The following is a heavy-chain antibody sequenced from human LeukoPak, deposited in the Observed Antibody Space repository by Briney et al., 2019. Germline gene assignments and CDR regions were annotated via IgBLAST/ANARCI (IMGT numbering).Heavy chain of an antibody. CDR1: GFTFSSYA. CDR2: ISGSGGST. Sequence: PGGSLRLSCAASGFTFSSYAMNWVRQAPGKGLDWVSAISGSGGSTYYADSVKGRFTISRDNSKNTLYLQMNSLRAEDTAVYYCAKGYGSGSYLADYWGQGTLVTVSS. D-gene: IGHD3-10*01. CDR3: AKGYGSGSYLADY. J-gene: IGHJ4*02. V-gene: IGHV3-23*01.